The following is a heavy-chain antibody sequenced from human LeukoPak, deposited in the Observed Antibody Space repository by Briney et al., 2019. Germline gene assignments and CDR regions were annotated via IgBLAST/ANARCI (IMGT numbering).Heavy chain of an antibody. CDR2: IAFDDTDR. J-gene: IGHJ4*02. CDR3: TNSDDYGDY. V-gene: IGHV3-30*19. Sequence: PGGPLRLSCAASGFTFSSYGMHWVRQAPGKGLEWVAAIAFDDTDRYYIDSVKGRFTISRDDSKNTLYLHMTSLRAEDTAVYYCTNSDDYGDYWGQGTLVTVSS. CDR1: GFTFSSYG.